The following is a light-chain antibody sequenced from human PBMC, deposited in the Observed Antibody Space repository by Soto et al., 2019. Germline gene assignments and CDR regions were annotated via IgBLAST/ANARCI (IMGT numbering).Light chain of an antibody. CDR2: EVS. J-gene: IGLJ2*01. CDR1: SSDVGSYDY. CDR3: SSYRSSTALGV. V-gene: IGLV2-14*01. Sequence: QSALTQPASVSGSPGQSITISCTGTSSDVGSYDYVSWYQQHPDKAPKLMIYEVSNRPSGVSDRFSGSKSGNTASLTISGLQAEDEADYYCSSYRSSTALGVFGGGTKVTVL.